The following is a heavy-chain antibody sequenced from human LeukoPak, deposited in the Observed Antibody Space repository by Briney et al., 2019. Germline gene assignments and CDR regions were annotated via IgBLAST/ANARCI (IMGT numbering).Heavy chain of an antibody. CDR1: GFTFSNYA. D-gene: IGHD2-2*03. CDR3: AKADGYYYYYGMDV. Sequence: GGSLRLSCAASGFTFSNYAMSWVRQAPGKGLEWVSAISGSGGSTYYADSVKGRFTISRDNSKNTLYLQMNSLRAEDTAVYYCAKADGYYYYYGMDVWGQGTTGTVSS. J-gene: IGHJ6*02. V-gene: IGHV3-23*01. CDR2: ISGSGGST.